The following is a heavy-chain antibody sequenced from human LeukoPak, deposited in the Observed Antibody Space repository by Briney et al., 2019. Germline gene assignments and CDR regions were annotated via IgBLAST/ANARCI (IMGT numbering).Heavy chain of an antibody. CDR2: INSSGGST. CDR1: GYTFTIFY. V-gene: IGHV1-46*01. Sequence: ASVKVSCKASGYTFTIFYMHWVRQAPGQGLEWMGIINSSGGSTSYAQKFQGRVTMTRDTSTSTVYMDLSSLTSEDTAVYYCARRGYSYGVDYWGQGTLVTVSS. J-gene: IGHJ4*02. D-gene: IGHD5-18*01. CDR3: ARRGYSYGVDY.